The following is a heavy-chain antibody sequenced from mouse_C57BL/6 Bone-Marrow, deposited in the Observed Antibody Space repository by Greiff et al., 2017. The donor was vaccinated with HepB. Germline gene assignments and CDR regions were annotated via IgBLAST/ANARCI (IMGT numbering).Heavy chain of an antibody. CDR1: GFNIKDDY. Sequence: VQLQQSGAELVRPGASVKLSCTASGFNIKDDYMHWVKQRPEQGLEWIGWIDPENGDTEYASKFQGKATITADTSSNTAYLQLSSLTSEDTAVYYCTTGNYDYFDYWGQGTTLTVSS. J-gene: IGHJ2*01. CDR3: TTGNYDYFDY. D-gene: IGHD2-1*01. CDR2: IDPENGDT. V-gene: IGHV14-4*01.